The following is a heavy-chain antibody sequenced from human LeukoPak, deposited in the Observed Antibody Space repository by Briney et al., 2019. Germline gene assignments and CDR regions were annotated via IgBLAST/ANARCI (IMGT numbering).Heavy chain of an antibody. CDR1: GYTFTGYY. J-gene: IGHJ4*02. Sequence: GASVKVSCKASGYTFTGYYMHWVRQAPGQGLEWMGIINPSGGSTSYAQKFQGRVTMTRDMSTSTVYMELSSLRSEDTAVYYCARDRSSSGYGYYFDYWGQGTLVTVSS. D-gene: IGHD5-18*01. CDR3: ARDRSSSGYGYYFDY. V-gene: IGHV1-46*01. CDR2: INPSGGST.